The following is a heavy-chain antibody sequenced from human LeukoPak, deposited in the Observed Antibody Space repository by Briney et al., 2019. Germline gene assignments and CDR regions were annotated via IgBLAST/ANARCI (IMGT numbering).Heavy chain of an antibody. CDR1: GFTVSSNY. D-gene: IGHD3-22*01. V-gene: IGHV3-66*01. CDR3: APYYDSSGYPPGGLDL. CDR2: LYSGGGT. J-gene: IGHJ5*02. Sequence: GGSLRHSCAASGFTVSSNYMTWVRQAPGKGLGWVSLLYSGGGTDYADSVKGRFTTSRDNSKNTLYLQMNSLRAEDTAVYYCAPYYDSSGYPPGGLDLWGQGTQVTVSP.